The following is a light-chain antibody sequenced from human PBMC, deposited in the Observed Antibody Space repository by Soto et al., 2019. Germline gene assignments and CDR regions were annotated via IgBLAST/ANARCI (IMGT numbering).Light chain of an antibody. CDR3: QQYYSPPLT. CDR2: WAS. V-gene: IGKV4-1*01. Sequence: DIVMTQSPDSLAVSLGERATINCKSSQSILYSSNNKNYLVWYQQKPGQPPKLLIYWASTRESGVPDRFSGSGSGTDVTLTISSLQAEDVAVYYCQQYYSPPLTFGQGTKVEIK. CDR1: QSILYSSNNKNY. J-gene: IGKJ1*01.